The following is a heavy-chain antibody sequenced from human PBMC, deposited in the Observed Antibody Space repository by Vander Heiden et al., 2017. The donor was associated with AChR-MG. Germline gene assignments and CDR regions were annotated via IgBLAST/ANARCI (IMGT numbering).Heavy chain of an antibody. CDR3: ARGRRITGTTADAFDI. J-gene: IGHJ3*02. CDR1: GYTFTSED. Sequence: QVQLVQSGAGVMKPGAPVQVSCKASGYTFTSEDINWVRQATGQGVGLMGWMDPNSGNTGYAQKFQGRVTMTRNTSISTAYMELSSLRSEDTAVYYCARGRRITGTTADAFDIWGQGTMVTVSS. D-gene: IGHD1-20*01. CDR2: MDPNSGNT. V-gene: IGHV1-8*01.